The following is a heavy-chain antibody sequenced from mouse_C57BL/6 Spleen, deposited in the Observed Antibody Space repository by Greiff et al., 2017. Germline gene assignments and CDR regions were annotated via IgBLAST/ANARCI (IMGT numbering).Heavy chain of an antibody. CDR1: GYTFTSYW. CDR2: INPSNGGT. J-gene: IGHJ2*02. V-gene: IGHV1-53*01. D-gene: IGHD2-4*01. Sequence: QVPLQQPGTVLAKPGASVKMSCKASGYTFTSYWMHWVKQRPGQGLEWIGNINPSNGGTNYNEKFKSKATLTVDTSSSTTYMQLSSLTSEDSAVYYCAKDDYGRDYWGQGTSLTVSS. CDR3: AKDDYGRDY.